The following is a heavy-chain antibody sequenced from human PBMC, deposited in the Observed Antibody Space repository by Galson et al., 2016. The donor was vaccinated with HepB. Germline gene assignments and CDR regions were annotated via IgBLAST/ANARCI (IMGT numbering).Heavy chain of an antibody. CDR1: RLTFSSYW. Sequence: SLRLSCAASRLTFSSYWMTWVRQAPGKGLEWVSGLRVSGDTTYYADSVKGRFTISRDNSKNTLYLQMNSLRVEDTAIYYCAKAEMTTVTRFEHWGQGTLVTVSP. J-gene: IGHJ4*02. D-gene: IGHD4-17*01. V-gene: IGHV3-23*01. CDR3: AKAEMTTVTRFEH. CDR2: LRVSGDTT.